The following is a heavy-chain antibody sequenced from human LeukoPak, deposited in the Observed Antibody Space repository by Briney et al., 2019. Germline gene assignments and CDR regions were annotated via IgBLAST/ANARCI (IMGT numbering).Heavy chain of an antibody. J-gene: IGHJ4*02. Sequence: GASVKVSCKASGYSFTSYYIHWVRQAPGQGLEWMGIINPSGSITSYAQKFQGRVTMTRDMSTSTVYMELSSLRSEDTAVYYCARTRVLRYFDAPPGYWGQGTLVTVSS. D-gene: IGHD3-9*01. CDR1: GYSFTSYY. CDR3: ARTRVLRYFDAPPGY. V-gene: IGHV1-46*01. CDR2: INPSGSIT.